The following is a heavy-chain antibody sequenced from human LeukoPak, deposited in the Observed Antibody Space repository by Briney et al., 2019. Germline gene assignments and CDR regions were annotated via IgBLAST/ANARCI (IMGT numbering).Heavy chain of an antibody. Sequence: GRSLRLSCAASGFIFDDYAMHWVGQAPGKGLEWVSGIGWDSGIIGYADSVKGRFTIGRDNAKNSLYLQMDSLRPEDTALYYCVKDQTTVSLSGWFDPWGQGTLVTVSS. CDR3: VKDQTTVSLSGWFDP. D-gene: IGHD4-17*01. V-gene: IGHV3-9*01. CDR2: IGWDSGII. CDR1: GFIFDDYA. J-gene: IGHJ5*02.